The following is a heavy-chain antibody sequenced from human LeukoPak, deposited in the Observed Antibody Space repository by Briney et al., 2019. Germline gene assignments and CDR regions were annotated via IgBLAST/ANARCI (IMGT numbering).Heavy chain of an antibody. V-gene: IGHV3-30-3*02. CDR3: AKLLGEATMDY. J-gene: IGHJ4*02. CDR1: GFTFSSYA. D-gene: IGHD1-26*01. Sequence: GGSLRLSCAASGFTFSSYAMHWVRQAPGKGLEWVAVISYDGSNKYYADSVKGRFTISRDNSKNTLYLQMNSLRAEDTAVYYCAKLLGEATMDYWGQGTLVTASS. CDR2: ISYDGSNK.